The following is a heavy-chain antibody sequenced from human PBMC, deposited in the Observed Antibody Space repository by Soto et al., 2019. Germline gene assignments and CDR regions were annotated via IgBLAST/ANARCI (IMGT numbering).Heavy chain of an antibody. CDR1: GASVSSKSAA. CDR3: GTFLSTTSPDV. J-gene: IGHJ6*02. V-gene: IGHV6-1*01. CDR2: TFFRSKWYN. Sequence: PSQTLSLTCAISGASVSSKSAAWNWIRQSPSTGLEWLGRTFFRSKWYNDYAVSVKGRITINPDTSKNQFSLQLNSVTPEDTAVYYCGTFLSTTSPDVWGQGTTVTVS. D-gene: IGHD2-2*01.